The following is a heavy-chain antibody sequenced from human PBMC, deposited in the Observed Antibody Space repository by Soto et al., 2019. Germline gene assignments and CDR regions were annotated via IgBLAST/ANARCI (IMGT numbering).Heavy chain of an antibody. J-gene: IGHJ4*02. Sequence: QVQLVQSGAEVKKPGASVKVSCKASGYTFTSYDINWVRQATGQGLEWMGWMNPNSGDTGYAQKFQGRVTMTRNTSISTAYMELSSLISEDTAVYYCARGSQWFAVTTDWGQGTLVTVSS. CDR1: GYTFTSYD. V-gene: IGHV1-8*01. CDR3: ARGSQWFAVTTD. D-gene: IGHD4-17*01. CDR2: MNPNSGDT.